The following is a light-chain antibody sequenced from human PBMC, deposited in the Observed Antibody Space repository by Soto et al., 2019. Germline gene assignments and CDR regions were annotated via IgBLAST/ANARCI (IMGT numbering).Light chain of an antibody. V-gene: IGKV3D-15*01. CDR3: QHYNNWPALT. CDR2: GAS. CDR1: QSVSSN. Sequence: EIVMTQSPATLSVSPGERATLSCRASQSVSSNLAWYQQKLGQAPRLLIYGASTRATGIPARFSGSRSGSEFTLTISSLQSEDFAVYYCQHYNNWPALTFGGGTKVEIK. J-gene: IGKJ4*01.